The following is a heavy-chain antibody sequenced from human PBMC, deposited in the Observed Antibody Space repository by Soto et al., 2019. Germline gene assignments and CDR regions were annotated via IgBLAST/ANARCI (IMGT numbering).Heavy chain of an antibody. CDR2: INHSGST. Sequence: QVQLQQWGAGLLKPSETLSLTCAVYGGSFSGYYWSWIRQPPGKGLEWIGEINHSGSTNYNPSLMSRVTISVDTSKNQFSLKLSSVTAADTAVYYCARARPITMVRGAYYYGMDVWGHGTTVTVSS. D-gene: IGHD3-10*01. J-gene: IGHJ6*02. CDR1: GGSFSGYY. V-gene: IGHV4-34*01. CDR3: ARARPITMVRGAYYYGMDV.